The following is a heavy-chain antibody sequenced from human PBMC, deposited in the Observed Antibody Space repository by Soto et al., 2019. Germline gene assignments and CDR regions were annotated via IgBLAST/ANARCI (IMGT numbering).Heavy chain of an antibody. CDR1: GFTFSSYA. Sequence: GGSLRLSCAASGFTFSSYAMTWVRQAPGKGLEWVSTITTNDVSTNYADSVKGRFTFSRDSSRNTLYLQMNSLRAEDTAVYYCAKGTRGSFYYFDYWGQGTLVTVSS. D-gene: IGHD1-26*01. V-gene: IGHV3-23*01. CDR3: AKGTRGSFYYFDY. J-gene: IGHJ4*02. CDR2: ITTNDVST.